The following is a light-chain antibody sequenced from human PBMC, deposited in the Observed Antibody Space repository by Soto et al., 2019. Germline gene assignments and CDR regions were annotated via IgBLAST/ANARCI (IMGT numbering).Light chain of an antibody. CDR1: SSNIGENY. CDR2: DNN. V-gene: IGLV1-51*01. J-gene: IGLJ2*01. CDR3: GSWDNSLTAGV. Sequence: QPVLTQPPSVSAAPGQKVTISCSGSSSNIGENYVSWYQQFPGTAPKLLIYDNNKRPSGIPDRFSGSKSGTSATLGITGLQTGDEADYHCGSWDNSLTAGVFGGGTQLTVL.